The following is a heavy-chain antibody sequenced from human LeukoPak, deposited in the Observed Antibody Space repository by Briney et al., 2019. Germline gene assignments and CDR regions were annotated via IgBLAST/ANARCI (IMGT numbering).Heavy chain of an antibody. Sequence: ASVKVSCKASGGTFSSYAISWVRQAPGQGLEWMGGIIPIFGTANYAQKFQGRVTITADESTSTAYMELSSLRSEDTAVYYCARDNVGYCSSTSCYPLGYWGQGTLVTVSS. CDR2: IIPIFGTA. V-gene: IGHV1-69*13. J-gene: IGHJ4*02. D-gene: IGHD2-2*01. CDR1: GGTFSSYA. CDR3: ARDNVGYCSSTSCYPLGY.